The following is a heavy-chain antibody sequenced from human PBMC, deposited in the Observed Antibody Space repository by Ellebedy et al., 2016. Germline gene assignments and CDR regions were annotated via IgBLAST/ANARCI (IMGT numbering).Heavy chain of an antibody. J-gene: IGHJ4*02. Sequence: SETLSLTCTVSGGSVSSGCYYWSWIRPPPGKGLEWIGYIYYSATTNYNPSLKSRITIAVDPSKNQFSLKLSSVTAADTAVYYCARVSARANGPDYWGQGTLVTVSS. CDR3: ARVSARANGPDY. CDR2: IYYSATT. D-gene: IGHD6-6*01. CDR1: GGSVSSGCYY. V-gene: IGHV4-61*01.